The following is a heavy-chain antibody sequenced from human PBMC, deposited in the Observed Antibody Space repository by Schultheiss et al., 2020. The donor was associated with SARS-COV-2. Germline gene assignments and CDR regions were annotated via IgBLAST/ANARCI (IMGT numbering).Heavy chain of an antibody. CDR1: GFTFSSYA. Sequence: GGSLRLSCAASGFTFSSYAMSWVRQAPGKGLEWVSAISGSGGSTYYAGSVKGRFTISRDNSKNTLYLQMNILRAEDTAVYYCAKDPEQWLVHYFDYWGQGTLVTVSS. CDR2: ISGSGGST. CDR3: AKDPEQWLVHYFDY. V-gene: IGHV3-23*01. J-gene: IGHJ4*02. D-gene: IGHD6-19*01.